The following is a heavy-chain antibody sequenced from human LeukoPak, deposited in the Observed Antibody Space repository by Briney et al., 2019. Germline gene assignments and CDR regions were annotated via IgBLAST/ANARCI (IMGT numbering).Heavy chain of an antibody. CDR2: IYTSGST. V-gene: IGHV4-61*02. D-gene: IGHD5-12*01. J-gene: IGHJ6*03. Sequence: SETLSLTCTVSGGSISSGSCYWSWIRQPAGKGLEWIGRIYTSGSTNYNPSLKSRVTISVDTSKNQFSLKLSSVTAADTAVYYCARSIRAGGYPYYYYYYMDVWGKGTTVTISS. CDR3: ARSIRAGGYPYYYYYYMDV. CDR1: GGSISSGSCY.